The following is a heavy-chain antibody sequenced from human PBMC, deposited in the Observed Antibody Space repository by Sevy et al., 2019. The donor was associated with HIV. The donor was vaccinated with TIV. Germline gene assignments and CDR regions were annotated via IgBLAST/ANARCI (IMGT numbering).Heavy chain of an antibody. D-gene: IGHD3-10*01. CDR3: AKLPSTVMFREKGY. J-gene: IGHJ4*02. CDR1: GFTFSNAW. CDR2: ISDSGDTT. V-gene: IGHV3-23*01. Sequence: GGSLRLSCVASGFTFSNAWVNWVRQAPGKGLEWVSGISDSGDTTHYAESVKGRFPISRDNSKNTVSLQMSSLRAEDTAIYYCAKLPSTVMFREKGYWGQGTRVTVSS.